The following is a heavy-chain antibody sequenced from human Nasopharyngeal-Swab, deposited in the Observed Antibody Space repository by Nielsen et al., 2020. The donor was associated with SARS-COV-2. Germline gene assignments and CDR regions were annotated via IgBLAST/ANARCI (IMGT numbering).Heavy chain of an antibody. V-gene: IGHV4-34*01. CDR2: INHSGST. CDR3: ARSCRVVTAIRFAFDI. J-gene: IGHJ3*02. D-gene: IGHD2-21*02. Sequence: WIRQPPGKGLEWIGEINHSGSTNYNPSLKSRVTISVDTSKNQFPLKLSFVTAADTAVYYCARSCRVVTAIRFAFDIWGQGTMVTVSS.